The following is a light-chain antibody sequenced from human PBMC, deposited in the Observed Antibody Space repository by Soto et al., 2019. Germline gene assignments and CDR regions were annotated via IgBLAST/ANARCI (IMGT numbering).Light chain of an antibody. Sequence: DIQMTQSPSSLSAAVGDRVTITCQASQDIRHYLNWYQQKPGKAPRVLIYEVSRLKAVVPSRFSRDRYGTTFTVNNSSLQHEDIATYYCQQYDDLYTFGQGIKFEIK. CDR3: QQYDDLYT. CDR2: EVS. CDR1: QDIRHY. J-gene: IGKJ2*01. V-gene: IGKV1-33*01.